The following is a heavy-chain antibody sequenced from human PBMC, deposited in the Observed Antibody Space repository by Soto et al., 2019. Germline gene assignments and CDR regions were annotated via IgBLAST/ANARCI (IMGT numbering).Heavy chain of an antibody. Sequence: SETLSLTCTVSGGSISSYYWSWIRQPPGKGLEWIGYIYYSGSTNYNPSLKSRVTISVDTSKNQFSLKLSSVTAADTAVYYCARRELELRFYHDALDIWGQGTMVTVSS. V-gene: IGHV4-59*01. CDR3: ARRELELRFYHDALDI. J-gene: IGHJ3*02. CDR1: GGSISSYY. D-gene: IGHD1-7*01. CDR2: IYYSGST.